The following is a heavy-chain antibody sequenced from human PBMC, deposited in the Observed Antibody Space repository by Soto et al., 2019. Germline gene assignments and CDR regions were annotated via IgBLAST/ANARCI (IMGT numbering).Heavy chain of an antibody. CDR2: IIPIFGTA. CDR3: ARDSGYCSSTSCYSWFDP. J-gene: IGHJ5*02. CDR1: GGTFSSYA. V-gene: IGHV1-69*13. D-gene: IGHD2-2*01. Sequence: ASVKVSCKDSGGTFSSYAISWVRQAPGQGLEWMGGIIPIFGTANYAQKFQGRVTITADESTSTAYMELSSLRSEDTAVYYCARDSGYCSSTSCYSWFDPWGQGTLVTVSS.